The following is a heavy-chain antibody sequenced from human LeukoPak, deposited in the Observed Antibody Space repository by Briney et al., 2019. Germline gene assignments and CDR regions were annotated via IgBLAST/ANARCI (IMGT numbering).Heavy chain of an antibody. CDR3: ARAHSSGWNYFEY. CDR1: GFTFSSYA. Sequence: GGPLRLPCTASGFTFSSYAMSWVRQAPGKGLEWVSVISYDVDNRYYADSVKGRFTISRDNSKNTLYLQMNSLRPEDTAVYYCARAHSSGWNYFEYWGQGILVTVSS. V-gene: IGHV3-30*03. CDR2: ISYDVDNR. D-gene: IGHD6-19*01. J-gene: IGHJ4*02.